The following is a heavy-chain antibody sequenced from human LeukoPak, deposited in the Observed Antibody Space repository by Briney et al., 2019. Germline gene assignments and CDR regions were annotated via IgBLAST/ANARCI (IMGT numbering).Heavy chain of an antibody. V-gene: IGHV3-30-3*01. CDR3: ARIGFPNYYYGMDV. J-gene: IGHJ6*02. CDR2: ISYDGSNK. D-gene: IGHD3-10*01. Sequence: GGSLRLSCATSGFTFSSYAMHWVRQAPGKGLEWVAVISYDGSNKYYADSVKGRFTISRDNAKKSLYLQMNSLRAEDTAVYHCARIGFPNYYYGMDVWGQGTTVTVSS. CDR1: GFTFSSYA.